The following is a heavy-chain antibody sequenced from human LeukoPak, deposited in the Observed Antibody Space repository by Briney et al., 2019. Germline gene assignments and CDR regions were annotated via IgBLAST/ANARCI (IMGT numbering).Heavy chain of an antibody. Sequence: ASVKVSCKASGYTFTSYDINWVRQATGQGLEWMGWMNPNSGNTSYAQKFQGRVTMTRNTSISTAYMELSSLRSEDTAVYYCARGDRITIFGVVISRWFDPWGQGTLVTVSS. D-gene: IGHD3-3*01. CDR1: GYTFTSYD. CDR2: MNPNSGNT. J-gene: IGHJ5*02. V-gene: IGHV1-8*01. CDR3: ARGDRITIFGVVISRWFDP.